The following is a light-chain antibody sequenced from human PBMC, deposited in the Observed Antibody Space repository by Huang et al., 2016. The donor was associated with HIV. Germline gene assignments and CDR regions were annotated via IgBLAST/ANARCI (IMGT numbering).Light chain of an antibody. Sequence: EIVMTQSPGTLSVSPGERATLSCRASQSVRSNLAWYQQKPGQAPRLLSYDAATRATGGPARFSGSGSGTQFTLSISSLQSEDFAVYYCQQYDNWPPFTFGPGTKVDIK. V-gene: IGKV3-15*01. CDR3: QQYDNWPPFT. CDR1: QSVRSN. J-gene: IGKJ3*01. CDR2: DAA.